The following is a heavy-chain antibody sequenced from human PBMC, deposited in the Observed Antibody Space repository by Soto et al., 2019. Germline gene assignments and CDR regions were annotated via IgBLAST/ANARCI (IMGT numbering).Heavy chain of an antibody. D-gene: IGHD3-10*01. CDR1: GFTVSSNY. CDR2: IYSGGST. Sequence: EVQLVESGGGLVQPGGSLRLSCAASGFTVSSNYMSWVRQAPGKGLEWVSVIYSGGSTYYADSVKGRFTISRDNSKNTLYLQMNSLRAEDTAVYYCAREQPTYYYGSGSFDYWGQGTLVTVSS. J-gene: IGHJ4*02. V-gene: IGHV3-66*01. CDR3: AREQPTYYYGSGSFDY.